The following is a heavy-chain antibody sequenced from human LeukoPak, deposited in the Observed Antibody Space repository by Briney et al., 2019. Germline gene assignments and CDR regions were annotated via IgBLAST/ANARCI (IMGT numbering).Heavy chain of an antibody. J-gene: IGHJ4*02. V-gene: IGHV3-74*01. D-gene: IGHD3-10*01. CDR1: GFALSTYW. CDR3: ARAGSGSSYDC. Sequence: GGSLRLSCAASGFALSTYWMHWVRQAPGKGLVWVSLINSGGSDTLYADSVKGRFTISRDTAKNTLYLEMNGLRADDTAVYYCARAGSGSSYDCWGQGTLVTVSS. CDR2: INSGGSDT.